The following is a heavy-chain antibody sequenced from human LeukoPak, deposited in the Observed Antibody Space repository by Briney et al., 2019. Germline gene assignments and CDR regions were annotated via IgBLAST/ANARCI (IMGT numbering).Heavy chain of an antibody. V-gene: IGHV4-4*07. J-gene: IGHJ5*02. D-gene: IGHD6-13*01. CDR2: IYTSGST. CDR1: GGSISSYY. Sequence: PSETLSLTCTVSGGSISSYYWSWIRQPAGKGLEWIGRIYTSGSTNYNPSLKSRVTMSVDTSKNQFSLKLSSVTAADTAVYYCARVGGLESQQLTLDNWFDPRGQGTLVTVSS. CDR3: ARVGGLESQQLTLDNWFDP.